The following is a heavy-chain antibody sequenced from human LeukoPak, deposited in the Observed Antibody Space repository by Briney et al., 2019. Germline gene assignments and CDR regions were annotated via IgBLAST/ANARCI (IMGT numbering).Heavy chain of an antibody. CDR2: IYPGDSDT. Sequence: GESLQISFKGSGYRFTSYWIGWGRPLPGKGRGWMGIIYPGDSDTRYSPSFQGQVTISADKSISTAYLQWSSLKASDTAMYYCARLIGRDGYNGVFDYWGQGTLVTVSS. J-gene: IGHJ4*02. V-gene: IGHV5-51*01. CDR3: ARLIGRDGYNGVFDY. D-gene: IGHD5-24*01. CDR1: GYRFTSYW.